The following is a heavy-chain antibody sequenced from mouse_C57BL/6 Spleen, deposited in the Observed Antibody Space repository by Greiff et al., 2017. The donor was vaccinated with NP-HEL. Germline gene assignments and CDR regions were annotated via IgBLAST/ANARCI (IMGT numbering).Heavy chain of an antibody. D-gene: IGHD3-3*01. CDR1: GYTFTDYY. J-gene: IGHJ3*01. CDR3: ARRDFAY. Sequence: VQLQQSGPELVKPGASVKISCKASGYTFTDYYMNWVKQSHGKSLEWIGDINPNNGGTSYNQKFKGKATLTVDKSSSTAYMELRSLTSEDSAVYYCARRDFAYWGQGTLVTVSA. CDR2: INPNNGGT. V-gene: IGHV1-26*01.